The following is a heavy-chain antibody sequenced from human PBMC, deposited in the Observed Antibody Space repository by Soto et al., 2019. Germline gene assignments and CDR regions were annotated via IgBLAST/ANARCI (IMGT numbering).Heavy chain of an antibody. J-gene: IGHJ4*02. CDR3: ARDSHFPDRRGSEVIAH. Sequence: SQTLSLTCAISGDSVSSNSAAWNWIRQSPSRGLEWLGRTYYRSKWYNDYAASVRSRITINPDTSKNQFSLRLDSVTPEDTAVYYCARDSHFPDRRGSEVIAHWGQGTLVTVSS. V-gene: IGHV6-1*01. CDR1: GDSVSSNSAA. D-gene: IGHD3-10*01. CDR2: TYYRSKWYN.